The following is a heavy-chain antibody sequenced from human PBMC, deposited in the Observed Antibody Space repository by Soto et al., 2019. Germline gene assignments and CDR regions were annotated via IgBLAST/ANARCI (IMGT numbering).Heavy chain of an antibody. CDR1: GDSVSSNSAA. CDR3: ARGDVIDV. V-gene: IGHV6-1*01. CDR2: TYYRSKWKT. J-gene: IGHJ3*01. Sequence: SQTLSLTCAISGDSVSSNSAAWNWVRQSPSRGLEWLGRTYYRSKWKTGYAVSVRGRITINPDTSKNQFSLQLNSVTPGDTAVYYCARGDVIDVWGRGTMVTVSS.